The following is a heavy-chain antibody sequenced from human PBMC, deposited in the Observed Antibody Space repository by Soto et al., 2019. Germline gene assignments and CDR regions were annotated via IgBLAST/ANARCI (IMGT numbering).Heavy chain of an antibody. D-gene: IGHD1-26*01. CDR2: TYYRSKWYY. V-gene: IGHV6-1*01. J-gene: IGHJ4*01. Sequence: PSQTLSLTCAITGDSVSSNSAGWSWVKQSPSRGLEWLGRTYYRSKWYYEYAVSVRGRITINPDTSKNQYSLQLNSVTPEDTAVYFCARGEQYSGRIFDYWGQGTLVTVSS. CDR1: GDSVSSNSAG. CDR3: ARGEQYSGRIFDY.